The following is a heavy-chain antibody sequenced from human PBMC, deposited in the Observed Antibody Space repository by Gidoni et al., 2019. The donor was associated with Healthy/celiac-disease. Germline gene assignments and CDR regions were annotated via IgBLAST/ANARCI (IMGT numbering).Heavy chain of an antibody. V-gene: IGHV4-39*01. D-gene: IGHD2-2*01. CDR3: ARQGEGCSSTSCMEPMDV. CDR2: IYYSGST. Sequence: QLQLRESVPGLVKPSETLSLTCTVSGGSISSSSYYWGWIRQPPGKGLEWMGSIYYSGSTYYNPSLKSRVTISVDTSKNQFSLKLSSVTAEDTAVYYCARQGEGCSSTSCMEPMDVWGQGTTVTVSS. CDR1: GGSISSSSYY. J-gene: IGHJ6*02.